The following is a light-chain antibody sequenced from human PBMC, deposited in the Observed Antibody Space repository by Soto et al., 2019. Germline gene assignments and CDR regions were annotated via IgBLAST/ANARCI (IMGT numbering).Light chain of an antibody. Sequence: DIQMTQSPSSLSASVGDRVTITCRASQSISSYLNWYQQKPRKAPKLLIYAASSLQSGVPSRFSGSGSGTDFTLTISSLQPEDFATYYCQQSYSTLLTFGGGXXV. J-gene: IGKJ4*01. V-gene: IGKV1-39*01. CDR3: QQSYSTLLT. CDR1: QSISSY. CDR2: AAS.